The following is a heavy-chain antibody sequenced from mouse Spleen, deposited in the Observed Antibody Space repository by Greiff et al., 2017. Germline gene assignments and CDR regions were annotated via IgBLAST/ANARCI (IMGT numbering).Heavy chain of an antibody. D-gene: IGHD1-1*01. V-gene: IGHV1-64*01. Sequence: VQLQQPGAELVKPGASVKLSCKASGYTFTSYWMHWVKQRPGQGLEWIGMIHPNSGSTNYNEKFKSKATLTVDKSSSTDYIQLSSLTTEDSAVYYCARGGYYGSSYDDYFDYWGQGTTLTVSS. CDR2: IHPNSGST. J-gene: IGHJ2*01. CDR1: GYTFTSYW. CDR3: ARGGYYGSSYDDYFDY.